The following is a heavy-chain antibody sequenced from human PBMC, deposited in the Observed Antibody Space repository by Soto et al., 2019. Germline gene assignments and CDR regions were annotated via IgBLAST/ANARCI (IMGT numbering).Heavy chain of an antibody. V-gene: IGHV3-15*07. CDR3: NIAPQWLVRKFDY. Sequence: EVQLVESGGGLVKPGGSLRLSCAGSGFTFSNAWMNWVRQAPGKGLEWVGRIKSKTDGGTTDYAAPVKGRFTVSRDDSKNTLYLEMNSLKTEDTAVYYCNIAPQWLVRKFDYWGQGTLVTVSS. J-gene: IGHJ4*02. CDR2: IKSKTDGGTT. CDR1: GFTFSNAW. D-gene: IGHD6-19*01.